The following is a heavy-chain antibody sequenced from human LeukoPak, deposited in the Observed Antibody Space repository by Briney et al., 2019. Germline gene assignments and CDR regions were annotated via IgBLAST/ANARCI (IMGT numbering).Heavy chain of an antibody. D-gene: IGHD2-2*01. CDR2: INPGDSDT. CDR1: GYSFTSDW. CDR3: ARAFCGSTSCYYYYYGMDV. J-gene: IGHJ6*02. Sequence: GESLKISCKGSGYSFTSDWIGWVRQMPEKGLEWTGIINPGDSDTRYSPSFQGQVTISVDKSISTAYLQWSSLKASDTAMYSCARAFCGSTSCYYYYYGMDVWGQGTTVTVSS. V-gene: IGHV5-51*01.